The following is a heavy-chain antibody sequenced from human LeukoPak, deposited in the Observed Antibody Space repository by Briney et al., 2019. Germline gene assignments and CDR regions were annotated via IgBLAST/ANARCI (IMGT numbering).Heavy chain of an antibody. J-gene: IGHJ4*02. CDR1: GYTFTNYG. CDR2: ISAYNGNT. Sequence: ASVKVSCKASGYTFTNYGISWVRQAPGQGLEWMGWISAYNGNTNYAQKLQGRVTMTTDTSTSTAYMELRSLRSDDTAVYYCTRQLELNHFDYWGQGTLVTVSS. D-gene: IGHD1-1*01. V-gene: IGHV1-18*01. CDR3: TRQLELNHFDY.